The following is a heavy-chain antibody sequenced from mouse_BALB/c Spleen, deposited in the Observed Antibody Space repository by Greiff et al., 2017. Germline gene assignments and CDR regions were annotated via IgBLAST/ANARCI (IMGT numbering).Heavy chain of an antibody. CDR1: GFTFSSYG. Sequence: EVKLMESGGDLVKPGGSLKLSCAASGFTFSSYGMSWVRQTPDKRLEWVATISSGGSYTYYPDSVKGRVTITRDNAKNTLYLQMSSLKSEDTAMYYCARRGYGNPYYYAMDYWGQGTSVTVSS. CDR3: ARRGYGNPYYYAMDY. J-gene: IGHJ4*01. D-gene: IGHD2-10*02. CDR2: ISSGGSYT. V-gene: IGHV5-6*02.